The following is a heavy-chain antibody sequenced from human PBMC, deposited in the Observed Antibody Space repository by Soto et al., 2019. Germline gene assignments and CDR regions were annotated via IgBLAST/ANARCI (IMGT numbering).Heavy chain of an antibody. Sequence: XESLKISCKGSGYTFTTYWIGWVRQMPGKGLEWMGVIYPGDSDTIYSPSFQGQVTLSADKSISTAYLQWRSLQASDTAMYYCVRRPGCSTTTCYRELDYWGQGTLVTVSS. CDR2: IYPGDSDT. V-gene: IGHV5-51*01. J-gene: IGHJ4*02. CDR3: VRRPGCSTTTCYRELDY. D-gene: IGHD2-2*01. CDR1: GYTFTTYW.